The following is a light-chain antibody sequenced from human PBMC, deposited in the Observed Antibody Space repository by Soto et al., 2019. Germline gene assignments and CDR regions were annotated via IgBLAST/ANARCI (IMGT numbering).Light chain of an antibody. CDR1: SGDVGGYNY. Sequence: QSALTQPASVSGSPGQSITISCTGTSGDVGGYNYVSWYQQHPGKAPKLMIYDVSNRPSGVSNRFSGSKSGNTASLTISGLQAEDEADYYCSSYTSSSTYVFGTGPKVTVL. J-gene: IGLJ1*01. CDR2: DVS. CDR3: SSYTSSSTYV. V-gene: IGLV2-14*01.